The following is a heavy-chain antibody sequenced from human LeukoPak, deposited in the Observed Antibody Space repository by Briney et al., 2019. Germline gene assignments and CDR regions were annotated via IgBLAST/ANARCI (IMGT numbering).Heavy chain of an antibody. D-gene: IGHD1-1*01. J-gene: IGHJ3*02. V-gene: IGHV3-66*01. Sequence: GGSLGLPCAASGFTVSSNYMTWVRQAPGKGLEWVSLIYSGGSTSYADSVRGRFTISRDNSKNTLYLQMNSLRAEDTAVYYCARIETVADAFDIWGQGTLVTVSS. CDR2: IYSGGST. CDR1: GFTVSSNY. CDR3: ARIETVADAFDI.